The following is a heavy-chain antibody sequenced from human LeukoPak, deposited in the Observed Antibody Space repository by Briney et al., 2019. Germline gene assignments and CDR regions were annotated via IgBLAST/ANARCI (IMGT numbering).Heavy chain of an antibody. CDR3: ARADRYYDVFTGKMGDY. Sequence: GGSLRLSCAPSGFTFSSYNMNWVRQAPRKGLEGVSYIMSSSSTIYYADSVKGRFTISRDNAKNSLYLQMNSLRAEDTAVYYCARADRYYDVFTGKMGDYWGQGTLVTVSS. D-gene: IGHD3-9*01. V-gene: IGHV3-48*01. J-gene: IGHJ4*02. CDR2: IMSSSSTI. CDR1: GFTFSSYN.